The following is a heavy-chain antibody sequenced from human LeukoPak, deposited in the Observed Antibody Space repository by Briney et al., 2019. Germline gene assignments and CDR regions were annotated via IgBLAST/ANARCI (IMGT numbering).Heavy chain of an antibody. CDR1: GFTFSNAW. Sequence: PGGSLRLSCAASGFTFSNAWMSWVRQAPGKGLEWVGRIKSKTDGGTTDYAAPVKGRFTISRDDSKNTLYLQMNSLKTEDTAVYYCARDRGQYYSDAGTYYYSYNGRFDPWGQGTLVTVSS. J-gene: IGHJ5*02. CDR3: ARDRGQYYSDAGTYYYSYNGRFDP. V-gene: IGHV3-15*01. CDR2: IKSKTDGGTT. D-gene: IGHD3-10*01.